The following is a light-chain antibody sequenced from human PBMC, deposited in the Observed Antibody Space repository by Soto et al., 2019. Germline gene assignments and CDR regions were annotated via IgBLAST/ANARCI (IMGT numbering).Light chain of an antibody. V-gene: IGLV3-21*02. CDR1: NIGSKS. CDR2: DNN. Sequence: SYDLTQPPSVPMAPGQTARVTCGGNNIGSKSVHWYQQKPGQAPVLVVYDNNDRPSGIPERFSGSNSGNTATLTISRVEAGDEADYYCQVWHSGSDHYVFGTGTKVTVL. CDR3: QVWHSGSDHYV. J-gene: IGLJ1*01.